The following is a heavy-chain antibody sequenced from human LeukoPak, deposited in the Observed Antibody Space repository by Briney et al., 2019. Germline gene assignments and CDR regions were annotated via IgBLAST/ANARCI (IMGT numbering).Heavy chain of an antibody. CDR3: AKDSTIYCSGGTCSRIDI. V-gene: IGHV3-23*01. J-gene: IGHJ3*02. D-gene: IGHD2-15*01. CDR2: ISGSGGST. Sequence: GGSLRLSCAASGFTFSSYGMSWVRQAPGKGLDWVSGISGSGGSTYYADSVKGRFTISRDNARKSLYLQMNTLRAEDTAVYYCAKDSTIYCSGGTCSRIDIWGQGTMVTVSS. CDR1: GFTFSSYG.